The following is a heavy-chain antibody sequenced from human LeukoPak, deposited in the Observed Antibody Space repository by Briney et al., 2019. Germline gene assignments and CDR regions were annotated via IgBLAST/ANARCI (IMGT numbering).Heavy chain of an antibody. Sequence: GGSLRLSCAASGFTFSSYAMSWVRQAPGKGLEWVSAISGSGGSTYYADSVKGRFTISRDNSKNTLYLQMNSLRAEDTAVYYCAKRHPNYYDSSGSPFDYWGQGTLVTVSS. D-gene: IGHD3-22*01. CDR2: ISGSGGST. CDR3: AKRHPNYYDSSGSPFDY. CDR1: GFTFSSYA. V-gene: IGHV3-23*01. J-gene: IGHJ4*02.